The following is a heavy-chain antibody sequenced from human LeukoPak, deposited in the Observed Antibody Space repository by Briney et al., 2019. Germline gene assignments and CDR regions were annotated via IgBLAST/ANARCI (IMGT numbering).Heavy chain of an antibody. V-gene: IGHV3-30*02. CDR3: AKVGAPPSHYFDY. CDR1: GFTFSSYV. J-gene: IGHJ4*02. D-gene: IGHD1-26*01. CDR2: IRYDGSNK. Sequence: GGSLRLSCAASGFTFSSYVMHWVRQAPGKGLEWVAFIRYDGSNKYYADSVKGRFTISRDNSKNTLYPQMNSLRAEDTAVYYCAKVGAPPSHYFDYWGQGTLVTVSS.